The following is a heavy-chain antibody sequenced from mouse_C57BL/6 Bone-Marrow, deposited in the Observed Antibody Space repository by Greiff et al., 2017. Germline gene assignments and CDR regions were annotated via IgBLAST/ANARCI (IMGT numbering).Heavy chain of an antibody. CDR3: AREGVLLSDWYFDV. Sequence: VQLQQPGAELVKPGASVKMSCKASGYTFTSYWITWVKQRPGQGLEWIGDIYPGSGSTNYNEKFKSKATLTVDTSSSTAYMQLRSLTSEDSAVYYCAREGVLLSDWYFDVWGTGTTVTVSS. V-gene: IGHV1-55*01. J-gene: IGHJ1*03. CDR1: GYTFTSYW. CDR2: IYPGSGST. D-gene: IGHD1-1*01.